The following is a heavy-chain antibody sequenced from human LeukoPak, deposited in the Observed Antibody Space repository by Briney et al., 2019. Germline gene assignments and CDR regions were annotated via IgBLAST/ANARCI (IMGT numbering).Heavy chain of an antibody. D-gene: IGHD3-10*01. V-gene: IGHV1-8*01. Sequence: ASVKVSCKASGYTFTSYDINWVRQATGQGLEWMGWMNPNSGNTGYAQKFQGRVTMTRNTSISTAYMELSSLRSEDTAVYYCARGPIWFGGLNWFDPWGQGTLVTVSS. J-gene: IGHJ5*02. CDR2: MNPNSGNT. CDR1: GYTFTSYD. CDR3: ARGPIWFGGLNWFDP.